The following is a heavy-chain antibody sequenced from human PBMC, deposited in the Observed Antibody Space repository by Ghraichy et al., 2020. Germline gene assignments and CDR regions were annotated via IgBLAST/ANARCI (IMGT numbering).Heavy chain of an antibody. V-gene: IGHV3-11*01. CDR1: GFTFSGYA. D-gene: IGHD3-16*01. CDR3: ARDVGGGQGYRYFDC. CDR2: ISVSGANI. J-gene: IGHJ4*02. Sequence: GGSLRLSCTASGFTFSGYAMTWSRQAPGKGLEWVSFISVSGANIYYADSVRGRFTISRDNAKNSVFLQMNNLRAEDTAVYYCARDVGGGQGYRYFDCGGGGTLVIVST.